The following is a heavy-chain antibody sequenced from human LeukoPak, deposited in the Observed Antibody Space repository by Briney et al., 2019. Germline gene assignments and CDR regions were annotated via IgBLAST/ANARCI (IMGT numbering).Heavy chain of an antibody. D-gene: IGHD6-19*01. CDR2: IYYSGST. J-gene: IGHJ5*02. Sequence: SETLSLTCTVSGDSISSSIYYWGWIRQPPGKGLEWIGTIYYSGSTYYNPSLKSRVTISVDTSKNQFSLKLSSVTAADTAVYYCARRGSGWSNWFDRWGQGTLVTVSS. CDR1: GDSISSSIYY. CDR3: ARRGSGWSNWFDR. V-gene: IGHV4-39*01.